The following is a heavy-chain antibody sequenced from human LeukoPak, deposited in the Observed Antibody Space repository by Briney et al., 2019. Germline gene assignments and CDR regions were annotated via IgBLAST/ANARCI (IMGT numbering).Heavy chain of an antibody. CDR2: IGNNGGGI. CDR1: GFTFSTCT. Sequence: GGSLSLSCAASGFTFSTCTMYWVRHPPGKRLEWVSIIGNNGGGIHYADSVKGRFTISRDNFKNALYLQMNSLRVEDTAVYYCAIDPNWGTHSWGQGVLVTVSS. J-gene: IGHJ4*02. V-gene: IGHV3-23*01. D-gene: IGHD7-27*01. CDR3: AIDPNWGTHS.